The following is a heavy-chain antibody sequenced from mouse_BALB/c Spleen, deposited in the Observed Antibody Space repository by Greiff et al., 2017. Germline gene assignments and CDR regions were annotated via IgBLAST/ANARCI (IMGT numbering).Heavy chain of an antibody. D-gene: IGHD1-1*01. CDR1: GYTFTSYT. V-gene: IGHV1-4*02. J-gene: IGHJ3*01. Sequence: VQLQQSAAELARPGASVKMSCKASGYTFTSYTMHWVKQRPGQGLEWIGYINPSSGYTEYNQKFKDKTTLTADKSSSTAYMQLSSLTSEDSAVYYCASNYYGAAWFAYWGQGTLVTVSA. CDR2: INPSSGYT. CDR3: ASNYYGAAWFAY.